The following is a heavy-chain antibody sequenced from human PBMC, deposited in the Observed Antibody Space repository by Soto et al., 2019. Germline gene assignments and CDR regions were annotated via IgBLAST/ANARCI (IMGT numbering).Heavy chain of an antibody. CDR2: IIPIFGTA. V-gene: IGHV1-69*12. CDR3: AAQPREYYYGMDV. J-gene: IGHJ6*02. CDR1: GGTFSSYG. Sequence: QVQLVQSGAEVKKPGSSVKVSCKASGGTFSSYGISWVRQAPGQGLEWMGGIIPIFGTANYAQKFQGRVTITAEESTSTAYMELSSLRSEDTAGYARAAQPREYYYGMDVWGQGTTVTVSS. D-gene: IGHD6-25*01.